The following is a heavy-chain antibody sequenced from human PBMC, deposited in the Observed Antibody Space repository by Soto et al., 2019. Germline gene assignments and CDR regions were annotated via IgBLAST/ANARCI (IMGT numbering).Heavy chain of an antibody. V-gene: IGHV4-34*01. CDR2: INHSGST. CDR3: ARGREEHYYYYYGMDV. CDR1: GGSFSGYY. J-gene: IGHJ6*02. Sequence: AETLSLTCAVYGGSFSGYYWSWIRQPPGKGLEWIGEINHSGSTNYNPSLKSRVTISVDTSKNQFSLKLSSVTAADTAVYYCARGREEHYYYYYGMDVWGQGTTVTVSS.